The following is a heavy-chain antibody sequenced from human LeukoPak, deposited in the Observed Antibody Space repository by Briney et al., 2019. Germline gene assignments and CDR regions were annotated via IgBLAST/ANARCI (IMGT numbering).Heavy chain of an antibody. Sequence: SETLSLTCTVSGGSISSYYWSWIRQPPGKGLEWIGYIYYSGSTNYNPSLKSRVTISVDTSKNQFSLKLSSVTAADTAVYYCARVGGYDSPYFDYWGQGTLVTVSP. CDR2: IYYSGST. CDR3: ARVGGYDSPYFDY. CDR1: GGSISSYY. D-gene: IGHD5-12*01. V-gene: IGHV4-59*01. J-gene: IGHJ4*02.